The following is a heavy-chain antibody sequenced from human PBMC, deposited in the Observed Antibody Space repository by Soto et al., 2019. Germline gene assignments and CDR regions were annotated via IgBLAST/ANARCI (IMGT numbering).Heavy chain of an antibody. CDR2: INHSGST. D-gene: IGHD3-22*01. Sequence: QVQLQQWGAGLLKPSETLSLTCAVYGGSFSGYYWSWIRQPPGKGLEWIGEINHSGSTNYNPSLSSRVTISVDTSKKQFILKLSSVTGADAAVYYCATIPPAGYYDSSGYIGIDAFDIWGKGTMVTGSS. CDR3: ATIPPAGYYDSSGYIGIDAFDI. CDR1: GGSFSGYY. V-gene: IGHV4-34*01. J-gene: IGHJ3*02.